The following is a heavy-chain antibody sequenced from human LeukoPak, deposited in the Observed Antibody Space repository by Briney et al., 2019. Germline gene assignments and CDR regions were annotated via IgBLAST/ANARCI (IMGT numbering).Heavy chain of an antibody. CDR3: ARVYYDSSGYYLDYLFDY. J-gene: IGHJ4*02. V-gene: IGHV1-18*01. D-gene: IGHD3-22*01. Sequence: VASVKVSCRASGYTFTSYGISWVRQAPGQGLEWMGWISAYNGNTNYAQKLQGRVTMTTDTSTSTAYMELRSLRSDDTAVYYCARVYYDSSGYYLDYLFDYWGQRTLVTVSS. CDR1: GYTFTSYG. CDR2: ISAYNGNT.